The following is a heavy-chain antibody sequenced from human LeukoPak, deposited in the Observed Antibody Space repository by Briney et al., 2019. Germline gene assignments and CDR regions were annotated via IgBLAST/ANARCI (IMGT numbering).Heavy chain of an antibody. Sequence: ASVKVACKASGYTFTNHDISWVRQAPGQGLEWMGWISVYSGNTNYAQDFQDRVTMTTDTSTSTAYMELRSLRADDTAVYYCARHGRAVMNVWFDPWGQGTLVSVSS. CDR2: ISVYSGNT. CDR1: GYTFTNHD. V-gene: IGHV1-18*01. D-gene: IGHD1-26*01. J-gene: IGHJ5*02. CDR3: ARHGRAVMNVWFDP.